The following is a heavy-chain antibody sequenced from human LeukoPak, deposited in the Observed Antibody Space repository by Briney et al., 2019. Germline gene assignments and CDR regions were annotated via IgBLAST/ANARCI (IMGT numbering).Heavy chain of an antibody. D-gene: IGHD3-22*01. J-gene: IGHJ1*01. Sequence: PSETLSLTCSVSGDSVSRSDSYWDWIRQPPGKGLEWIGTIYYSGRTYYSPSLKSRVTMSVDPSNNQFTLNLRSVTAADTALYYCARRRYYDGSGYLEWGQGTLLSVSS. CDR3: ARRRYYDGSGYLE. CDR2: IYYSGRT. V-gene: IGHV4-39*01. CDR1: GDSVSRSDSY.